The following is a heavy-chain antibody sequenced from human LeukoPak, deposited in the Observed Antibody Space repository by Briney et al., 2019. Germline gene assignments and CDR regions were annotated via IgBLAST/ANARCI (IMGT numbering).Heavy chain of an antibody. Sequence: GGSLRLSCAASGFTFSSYWMHWDRQAPGKGLVWVSRINSDGSSTSYADSVKGRFTISRDNAKNTLYLQMNSLRAEDTAVYYCARSYGDYYYYGMDVWGQGTTVTVSS. V-gene: IGHV3-74*01. J-gene: IGHJ6*02. CDR2: INSDGSST. CDR1: GFTFSSYW. D-gene: IGHD4-17*01. CDR3: ARSYGDYYYYGMDV.